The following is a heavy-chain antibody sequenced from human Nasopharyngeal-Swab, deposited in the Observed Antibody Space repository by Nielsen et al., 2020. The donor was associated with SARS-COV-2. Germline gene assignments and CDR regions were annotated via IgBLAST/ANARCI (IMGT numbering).Heavy chain of an antibody. CDR3: AREGQIFGVVDYYYYGLDV. V-gene: IGHV3-21*01. D-gene: IGHD3-3*01. Sequence: GGSLRLSYAASGFTLSSYSMNWVRQAPGKGLEWVSSISSSSYIYYADSVKGRFTISRDNAKNSLYLQMNSLRAEDTAVYYCAREGQIFGVVDYYYYGLDVWGQGTTVTVSS. CDR2: ISSSSYI. CDR1: GFTLSSYS. J-gene: IGHJ6*02.